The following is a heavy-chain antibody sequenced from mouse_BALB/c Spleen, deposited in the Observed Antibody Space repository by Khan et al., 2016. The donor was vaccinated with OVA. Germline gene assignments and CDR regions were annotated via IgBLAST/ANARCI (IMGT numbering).Heavy chain of an antibody. D-gene: IGHD1-1*01. J-gene: IGHJ2*01. CDR3: ARIKKIVATYFDY. V-gene: IGHV1S81*02. Sequence: AQLQESGAELVKAGASVKMSCKASGYTFTSYWMHWVKQRLGQGLEWFAETNPTNGRTYYNEKFKSKATLTVDKSSSTAYMLLSGPTFEDSAVYYCARIKKIVATYFDYWGQGTTLTVSS. CDR2: TNPTNGRT. CDR1: GYTFTSYW.